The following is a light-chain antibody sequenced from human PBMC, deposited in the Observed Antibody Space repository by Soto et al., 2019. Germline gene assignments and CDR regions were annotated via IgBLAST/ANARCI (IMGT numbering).Light chain of an antibody. CDR1: SGDIVSYNR. Sequence: QSVLTQPASVSGSPGQSITISCTGTSGDIVSYNRVSWYQQHPGKAPKLIIYEVTDRPSGVSNRFSGSKSGNTASLTISGVHDEDEAEYYCSSYYTGSSTAYVLGTGTKVTVL. CDR3: SSYYTGSSTAYV. CDR2: EVT. V-gene: IGLV2-14*01. J-gene: IGLJ1*01.